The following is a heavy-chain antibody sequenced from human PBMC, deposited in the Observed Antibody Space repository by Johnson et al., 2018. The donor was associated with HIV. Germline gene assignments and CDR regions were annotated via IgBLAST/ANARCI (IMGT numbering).Heavy chain of an antibody. D-gene: IGHD5-12*01. CDR2: IYSGGST. Sequence: LVQPGGSLRLSCAASGFTVSSNYMSWVRQAPGKGLEWVSVIYSGGSTYYVDSVKGRFTISRDNAKNSLYLQMNSLRAEDTAVYYCARDRRLADAFDIWGQGTMVTVSS. J-gene: IGHJ3*02. CDR3: ARDRRLADAFDI. CDR1: GFTVSSNY. V-gene: IGHV3-66*01.